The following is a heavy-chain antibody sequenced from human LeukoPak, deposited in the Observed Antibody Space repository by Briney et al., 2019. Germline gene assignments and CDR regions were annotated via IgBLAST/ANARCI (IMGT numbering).Heavy chain of an antibody. D-gene: IGHD1-26*01. Sequence: PGGSRRLSCAASGFTLSSYWMRWVRQAPGKGLEWVANIKQDGSEKYYGDSVKGRFIISRDNAKNSLYLQMNSLRVEDTAVYYCAGGSGSYRTWGQGTLVTVSS. CDR2: IKQDGSEK. V-gene: IGHV3-7*01. CDR3: AGGSGSYRT. CDR1: GFTLSSYW. J-gene: IGHJ5*02.